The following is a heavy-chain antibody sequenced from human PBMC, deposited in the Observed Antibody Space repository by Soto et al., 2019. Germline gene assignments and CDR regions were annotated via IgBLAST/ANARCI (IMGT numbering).Heavy chain of an antibody. Sequence: GGSLRLSCAASGFTFSSYAMTWVRQAPGKGLEWVSTISGRGGATYYADSVKGRFTISRDNSKNTLFLQMNSLRAEDTAVYYCAKDGYISSWSGSYSWFDPWGQGTLVTVSS. CDR1: GFTFSSYA. CDR3: AKDGYISSWSGSYSWFDP. D-gene: IGHD6-13*01. CDR2: ISGRGGAT. V-gene: IGHV3-23*01. J-gene: IGHJ5*02.